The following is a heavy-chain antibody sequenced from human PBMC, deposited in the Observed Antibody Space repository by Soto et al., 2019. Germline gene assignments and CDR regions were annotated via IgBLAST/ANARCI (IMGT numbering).Heavy chain of an antibody. CDR3: SRVRDPHRWRWSDP. D-gene: IGHD2-21*02. Sequence: PSETLSLTCTVSGGSISSGDYFWSWIRQPPGKGLEWIGYIYYSGGTYYNPSLKSRVTISVDTSKNQFSLKLSSVTAADTAVYYCSRVRDPHRWRWSDPWGQGTLVTGSS. J-gene: IGHJ5*02. CDR2: IYYSGGT. V-gene: IGHV4-30-4*08. CDR1: GGSISSGDYF.